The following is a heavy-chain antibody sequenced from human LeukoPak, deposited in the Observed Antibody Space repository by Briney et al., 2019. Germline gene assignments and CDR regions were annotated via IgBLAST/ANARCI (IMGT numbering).Heavy chain of an antibody. J-gene: IGHJ3*01. CDR1: GYTFTANY. CDR2: INSNSGGA. V-gene: IGHV1-2*02. D-gene: IGHD3-16*01. CDR3: ARDLGGNAF. Sequence: GASVKVSCKASGYTFTANYMHWVRQAPGQGLEYMGWINSNSGGANYAQKFHGGVTMTRHTSISTVYMELSGLTSDDTAVYYCARDLGGNAFWGQGTVVTVSS.